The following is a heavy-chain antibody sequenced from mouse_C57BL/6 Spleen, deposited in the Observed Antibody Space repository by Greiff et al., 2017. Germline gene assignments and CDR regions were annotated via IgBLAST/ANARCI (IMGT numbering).Heavy chain of an antibody. D-gene: IGHD4-1*01. Sequence: QVQLKESGPELVKPGASVKISCKASGYAFSSSWMNWVKQRPGKGLEWIGRIYPGDGDTNYNGKFKGKATLTADKPSSTAYMQLSSLTSEDSAVYFCAREGMTGTAWFAYWGQGTLVTVSA. CDR1: GYAFSSSW. CDR2: IYPGDGDT. J-gene: IGHJ3*01. CDR3: AREGMTGTAWFAY. V-gene: IGHV1-82*01.